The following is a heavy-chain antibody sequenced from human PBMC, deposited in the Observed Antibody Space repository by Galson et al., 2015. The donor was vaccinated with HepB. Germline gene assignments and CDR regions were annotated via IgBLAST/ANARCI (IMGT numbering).Heavy chain of an antibody. CDR1: GFTFSSYP. Sequence: SLRLSCAASGFTFSSYPMHWVRQAPGKGLEWMALISYDGDTKYYADSVKGRFAISRDISKNTLYLQMNSLRPEDTAVYYCAKPHAILWFGQGKSSFDYWGRGTLVTVSS. CDR2: ISYDGDTK. J-gene: IGHJ4*02. CDR3: AKPHAILWFGQGKSSFDY. D-gene: IGHD3-10*01. V-gene: IGHV3-30-3*02.